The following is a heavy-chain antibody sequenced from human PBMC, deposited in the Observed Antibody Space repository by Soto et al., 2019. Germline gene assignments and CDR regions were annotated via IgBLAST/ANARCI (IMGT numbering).Heavy chain of an antibody. CDR1: GGSISSSSYY. CDR2: IYYSGST. CDR3: APNVIVGATGWFDP. V-gene: IGHV4-39*01. Sequence: SETLSLTCTVSGGSISSSSYYWGWIRQPPGKGLEWIGSIYYSGSTYYNPSLKSRVTISVDTYKNQFSLKLSSVTAADTAVYYRAPNVIVGATGWFDPCRQGPLVTVSS. J-gene: IGHJ5*02. D-gene: IGHD1-26*01.